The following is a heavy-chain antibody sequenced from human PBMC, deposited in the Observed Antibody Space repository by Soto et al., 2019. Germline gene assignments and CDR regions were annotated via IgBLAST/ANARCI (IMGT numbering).Heavy chain of an antibody. J-gene: IGHJ3*01. V-gene: IGHV4-31*03. D-gene: IGHD5-12*01. Sequence: QVQLQESGPGLVNPSQTLSLTCTVSGGSINSGAYYWSWVRQHPGKGLEWIGYIYYSGSTYFSPSLKSRLTISIDTSKNQFSLKLSSVTAADTAMYYCARARLRAVYAFDFWGQGTMVTVSP. CDR1: GGSINSGAYY. CDR2: IYYSGST. CDR3: ARARLRAVYAFDF.